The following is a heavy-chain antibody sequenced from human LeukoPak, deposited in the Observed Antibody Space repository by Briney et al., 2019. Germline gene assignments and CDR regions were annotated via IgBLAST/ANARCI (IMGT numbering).Heavy chain of an antibody. CDR2: ISGSGDST. J-gene: IGHJ4*02. CDR1: GFTFSNYA. V-gene: IGHV3-23*01. Sequence: GGSLRLSCAASGFTFSNYAMSWVHQAPGKGLEWVSGISGSGDSTYYVDSVKGRFTISRDNSKNTLYLQMNSLRAEDTAVYYCALGGYFDYWGQGTLVTVSS. CDR3: ALGGYFDY. D-gene: IGHD3-16*01.